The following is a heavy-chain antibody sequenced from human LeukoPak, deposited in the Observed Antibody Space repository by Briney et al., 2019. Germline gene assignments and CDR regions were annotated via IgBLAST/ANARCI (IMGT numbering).Heavy chain of an antibody. V-gene: IGHV3-23*01. J-gene: IGHJ3*02. D-gene: IGHD3-22*01. CDR1: GFAFSSYA. CDR3: AKSADTSGYYNAFDI. CDR2: ISDSGGTT. Sequence: PGGSLRLSCGASGFAFSSYALTWVRQVPGKGLEWVSAISDSGGTTYYADSVRGRFTISRDNSKNTLYLQMNSLRAGDTAVYYCAKSADTSGYYNAFDIWGQGTMVTVSS.